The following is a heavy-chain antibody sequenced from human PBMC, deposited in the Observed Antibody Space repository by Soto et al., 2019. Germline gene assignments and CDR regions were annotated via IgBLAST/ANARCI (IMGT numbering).Heavy chain of an antibody. CDR3: ARLNYDFWSGSQDFDY. V-gene: IGHV5-10-1*01. D-gene: IGHD3-3*01. CDR1: GYSFTSYW. CDR2: IDPSDSYT. J-gene: IGHJ4*02. Sequence: PGESRKISCKGSGYSFTSYWISWVRQMPWKGLEWMGSIDPSDSYTNYSPSVQGHVTISAEKHISTAYLQWSSMKASDTAMYYCARLNYDFWSGSQDFDYWGQGTLVTVS.